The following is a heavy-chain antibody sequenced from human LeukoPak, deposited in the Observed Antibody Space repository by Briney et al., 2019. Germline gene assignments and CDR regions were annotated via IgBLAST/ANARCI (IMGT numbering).Heavy chain of an antibody. V-gene: IGHV1-18*01. CDR1: GYTFTSYG. J-gene: IGHJ3*02. D-gene: IGHD1-14*01. Sequence: ASVKVSCEASGYTFTSYGISWVRQAPGQGLEWMGWISAYNGNTNYAQKLQGRVTMTTDTSTSTAYMELRSLRSDDTAVYYCARDITPPAYYFNAFDIWGQGTMVTVSS. CDR3: ARDITPPAYYFNAFDI. CDR2: ISAYNGNT.